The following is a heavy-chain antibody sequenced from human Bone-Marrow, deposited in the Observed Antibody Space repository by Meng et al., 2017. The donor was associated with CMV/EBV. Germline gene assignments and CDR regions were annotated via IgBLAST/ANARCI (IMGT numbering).Heavy chain of an antibody. Sequence: GGSLRLSCAASGFTFSSYAMHWVRQAPGKGLEWVAVISYDGSNKYYADSVKGRFTISRDNSKNTLYLQMNSLRAEDTALYYCAKARGPDYDFWSGYYTPPGYYYGMDVWGQGTTVSVSS. CDR3: AKARGPDYDFWSGYYTPPGYYYGMDV. CDR1: GFTFSSYA. J-gene: IGHJ6*02. D-gene: IGHD3-3*01. V-gene: IGHV3-30*04. CDR2: ISYDGSNK.